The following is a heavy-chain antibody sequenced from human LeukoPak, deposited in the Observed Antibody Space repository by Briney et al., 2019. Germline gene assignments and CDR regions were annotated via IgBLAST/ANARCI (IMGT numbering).Heavy chain of an antibody. D-gene: IGHD6-13*01. V-gene: IGHV4-31*03. CDR3: ARQGGYSSSPDF. Sequence: PSETLSLTCTVSGGSISSGGYYWSWIRQHPGKGLEWIGYIYYSGSTYYNPSLKSRVTISVDTSKNQFSLKLSSVTAADTAVYYCARQGGYSSSPDFWGRGTLVTVSS. CDR2: IYYSGST. J-gene: IGHJ4*02. CDR1: GGSISSGGYY.